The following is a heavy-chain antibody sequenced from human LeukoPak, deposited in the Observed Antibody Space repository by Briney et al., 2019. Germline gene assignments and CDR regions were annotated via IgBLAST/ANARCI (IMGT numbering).Heavy chain of an antibody. CDR2: TYYRSKWYN. V-gene: IGHV6-1*01. Sequence: SQTLSLTCAISGDSVSSNSAAWTWIRQSPSRGLEWLGRTYYRSKWYNDYAVSVKSRMTINPDTSKSQFSLQLNSVAPEDTALYHCARKGLGGELGGFDSWGQGTLVTVSS. J-gene: IGHJ4*02. CDR3: ARKGLGGELGGFDS. D-gene: IGHD1-7*01. CDR1: GDSVSSNSAA.